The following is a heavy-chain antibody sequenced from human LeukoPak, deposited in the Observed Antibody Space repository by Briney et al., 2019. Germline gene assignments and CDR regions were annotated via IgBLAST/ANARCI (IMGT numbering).Heavy chain of an antibody. V-gene: IGHV1-24*01. D-gene: IGHD3-10*01. J-gene: IGHJ6*03. Sequence: ASVKVSCKVSGYTLTELSMHWVRQAPGKGLEWMGGFDPEDGKTIYAQKFQGRVTMTEDTSTDTAYMELSSLRSEDTAVYYCATITMVRGVIITRYYYYMDVWGKGTTVTVSS. CDR1: GYTLTELS. CDR2: FDPEDGKT. CDR3: ATITMVRGVIITRYYYYMDV.